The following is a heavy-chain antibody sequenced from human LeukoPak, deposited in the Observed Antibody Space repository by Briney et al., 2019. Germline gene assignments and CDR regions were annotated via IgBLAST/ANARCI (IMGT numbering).Heavy chain of an antibody. Sequence: GRSLRLSCAASGFTFSNVWMDWVRQAPGRGLEWVGRSKTHGDTTQCAAPVKDRFTISRDDSKNTLYLQMNSLKTEDTAVYYCTTTTTVLTGYWGQGTLVSVSS. CDR1: GFTFSNVW. V-gene: IGHV3-15*01. D-gene: IGHD4/OR15-4a*01. CDR2: SKTHGDTT. J-gene: IGHJ4*02. CDR3: TTTTTVLTGY.